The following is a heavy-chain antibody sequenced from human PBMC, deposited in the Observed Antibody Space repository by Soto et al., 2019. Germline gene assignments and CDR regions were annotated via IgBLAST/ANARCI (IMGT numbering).Heavy chain of an antibody. CDR3: ARPRITMVRGAYYYGMDV. Sequence: SETLSLTCTVSGGSISSHYWSWIRQPPGKGLEWIGYIYYSGSTNYNPSLKSRVTISVDTSKNQFSLKLSSVTAAATAVYYCARPRITMVRGAYYYGMDVWGQGTTVTVSS. J-gene: IGHJ6*02. CDR2: IYYSGST. V-gene: IGHV4-59*11. D-gene: IGHD3-10*01. CDR1: GGSISSHY.